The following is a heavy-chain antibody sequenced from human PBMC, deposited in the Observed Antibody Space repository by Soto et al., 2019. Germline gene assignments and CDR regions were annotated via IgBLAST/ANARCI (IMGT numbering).Heavy chain of an antibody. CDR3: ARESHDILTGPPWVWYFDL. J-gene: IGHJ2*01. CDR2: INDRGSI. Sequence: QVQLQQWGAGPLRPLETLSLTCGVSGGAFSGYYWARIRQSPWKGLEWIGEINDRGSINYNPSLKSRVSSSVGTSKNHSSLNLRSVTAADTAVYYCARESHDILTGPPWVWYFDLWGRGTLVTVSS. V-gene: IGHV4-34*01. CDR1: GGAFSGYY. D-gene: IGHD3-9*01.